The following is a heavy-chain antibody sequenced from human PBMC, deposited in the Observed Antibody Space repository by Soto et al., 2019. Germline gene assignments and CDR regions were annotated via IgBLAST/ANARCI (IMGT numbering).Heavy chain of an antibody. V-gene: IGHV1-18*04. Sequence: GASVKVSCKVSGYTFTSYGISWVRQAPGQGLEWMGWISAYNGNTNYAQKLQGRVTMTTDTSTSTAYMELRSLRSDDTAVYYCARDPTVKRSGSYYDSWFDPWGQGTLVTVSS. J-gene: IGHJ5*02. CDR1: GYTFTSYG. CDR2: ISAYNGNT. D-gene: IGHD3-10*01. CDR3: ARDPTVKRSGSYYDSWFDP.